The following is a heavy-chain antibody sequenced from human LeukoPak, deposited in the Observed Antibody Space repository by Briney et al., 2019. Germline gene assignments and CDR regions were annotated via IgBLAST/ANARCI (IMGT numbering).Heavy chain of an antibody. D-gene: IGHD7-27*01. Sequence: GSLRLSCAASGFTFSSYSMNWVRQAPGKGLEWVSSISSSSSYIYYADSVKGRFTISRDNAKNSLYLQMNSLRAEDTAVYYCARTRGGFYWGYYYYYGMDVWGQGTTVTVSS. CDR2: ISSSSSYI. V-gene: IGHV3-21*01. CDR3: ARTRGGFYWGYYYYYGMDV. J-gene: IGHJ6*02. CDR1: GFTFSSYS.